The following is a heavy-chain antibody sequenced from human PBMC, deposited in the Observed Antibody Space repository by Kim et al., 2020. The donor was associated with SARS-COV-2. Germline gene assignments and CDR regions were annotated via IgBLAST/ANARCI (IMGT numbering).Heavy chain of an antibody. Sequence: SETLSLTCTVSGGSISSSSYYWGWIRQPPGKGLEWIGSIYYSGSTYYNPSLKSRVTISVDTSKNQFSLKLSSVTAADTAVYYCARQGIDYGGNSWWFDPWGQGTLVTVSS. V-gene: IGHV4-39*01. CDR2: IYYSGST. J-gene: IGHJ5*02. CDR3: ARQGIDYGGNSWWFDP. D-gene: IGHD4-17*01. CDR1: GGSISSSSYY.